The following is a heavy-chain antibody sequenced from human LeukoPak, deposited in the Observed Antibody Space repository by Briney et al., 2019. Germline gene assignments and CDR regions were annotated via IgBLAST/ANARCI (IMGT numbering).Heavy chain of an antibody. CDR3: ARDAGVVVVPAAPIL. CDR2: ISAYNGNT. CDR1: GYTFTNYG. J-gene: IGHJ4*02. V-gene: IGHV1-18*01. D-gene: IGHD2-2*01. Sequence: ASVKVSCKASGYTFTNYGISWVRQAPGQGLEWMGWISAYNGNTNYAQKLQGRVTMTTDTSTSTAYMELRSLRSDDTAVYYCARDAGVVVVPAAPILWGQGTLVTVSS.